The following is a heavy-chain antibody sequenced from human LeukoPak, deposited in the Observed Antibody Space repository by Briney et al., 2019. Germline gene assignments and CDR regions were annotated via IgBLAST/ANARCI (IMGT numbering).Heavy chain of an antibody. CDR1: GGSISSSSYY. J-gene: IGHJ4*02. CDR3: VLGIRTPYCFDY. V-gene: IGHV4-39*01. D-gene: IGHD1-14*01. CDR2: VYYSGST. Sequence: PSETLSLTCTVSGGSISSSSYYWGWILQPPGKGLEWIGSVYYSGSTYYNPSLKSRVTISVDTSKNQLSLKLSSVTAADTAVYYCVLGIRTPYCFDYWGQGTLVTVSS.